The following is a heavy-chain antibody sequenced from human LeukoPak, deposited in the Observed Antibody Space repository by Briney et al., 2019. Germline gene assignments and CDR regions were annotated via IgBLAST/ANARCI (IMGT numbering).Heavy chain of an antibody. CDR3: ARDRSDSSGYPKRAYYFEN. Sequence: SETLSLTCTVSGGSMSSYYWSWIRQPPGKGLEWIGYIYYSGSTNYNPSLKSRVTISVDTSKNQFSLKLSSVTAADTAVYYCARDRSDSSGYPKRAYYFENWGQGTLVTVSS. V-gene: IGHV4-59*01. D-gene: IGHD3-22*01. CDR2: IYYSGST. J-gene: IGHJ4*02. CDR1: GGSMSSYY.